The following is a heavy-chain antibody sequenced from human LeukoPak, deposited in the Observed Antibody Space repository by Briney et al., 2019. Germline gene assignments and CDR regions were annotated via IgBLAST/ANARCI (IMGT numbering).Heavy chain of an antibody. D-gene: IGHD3-22*01. Sequence: SETLSLTCAVYGGSFSGYYWSWIRQPPGKGLEWIGEINHSGSTNYNPSLKSRVTISVDTSKNHFSLKLSSVTTADTAVYYCARGQWLPVFDFWGQGTLVTVSS. J-gene: IGHJ4*02. V-gene: IGHV4-34*01. CDR2: INHSGST. CDR3: ARGQWLPVFDF. CDR1: GGSFSGYY.